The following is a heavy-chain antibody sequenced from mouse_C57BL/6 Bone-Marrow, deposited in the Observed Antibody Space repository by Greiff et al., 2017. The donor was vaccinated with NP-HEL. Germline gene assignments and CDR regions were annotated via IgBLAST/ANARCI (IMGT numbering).Heavy chain of an antibody. V-gene: IGHV1-82*01. Sequence: QVQLQQSGPELVKPGASVKISCKASGYAFSSSWMNWVKQRPGKGLEWIGRIYPGDGDTNYNGKFKGKATLTADKSSSTAYMQLSSLTSDDAAVYICALANWPYFDYWGQGTTLTVSS. CDR1: GYAFSSSW. D-gene: IGHD4-1*01. CDR3: ALANWPYFDY. J-gene: IGHJ2*01. CDR2: IYPGDGDT.